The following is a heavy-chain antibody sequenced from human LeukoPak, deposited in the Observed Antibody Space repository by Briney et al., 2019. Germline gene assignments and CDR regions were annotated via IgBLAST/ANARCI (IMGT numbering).Heavy chain of an antibody. Sequence: SETLSLTCAVYDGSVSDYYCSWIRQPPGKGLEWIGEINHSGSTNYNPSLKSRVTISVDTSKNQFSLKLSSVTAADTAVYYCARGGYCTNGVCYRPHYFYYYMDVWGKGTTVTVSS. D-gene: IGHD2-8*01. CDR2: INHSGST. CDR1: DGSVSDYY. CDR3: ARGGYCTNGVCYRPHYFYYYMDV. J-gene: IGHJ6*03. V-gene: IGHV4-34*01.